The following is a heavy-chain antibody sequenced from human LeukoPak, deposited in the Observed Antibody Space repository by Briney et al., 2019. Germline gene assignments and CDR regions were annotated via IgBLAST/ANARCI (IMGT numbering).Heavy chain of an antibody. D-gene: IGHD3-16*01. CDR2: IYYSGST. J-gene: IGHJ4*02. CDR3: ARAEWGELPTFDY. V-gene: IGHV4-30-4*01. Sequence: SETLSLTCTVSGGSISSGDYYWSGIRQPPGKGLEWIGYIYYSGSTYYNPSLKCRVTISVDTSKNQFSLKLSSVTAADTAVYYCARAEWGELPTFDYWGQGTLVTVSS. CDR1: GGSISSGDYY.